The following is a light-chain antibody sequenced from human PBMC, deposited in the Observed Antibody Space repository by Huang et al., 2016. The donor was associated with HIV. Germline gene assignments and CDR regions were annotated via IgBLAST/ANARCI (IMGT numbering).Light chain of an antibody. Sequence: DFVMTQSPLSLSVTPGEPASISCRSSQSLLHSNGYNYLDWYLQKPGQSPQLLISLSSNRATEVPDRFSGSGSVTYFTLKITRVEAEDVGIYYCMQALRTPRTFGQGTRLEMK. V-gene: IGKV2-28*01. J-gene: IGKJ5*01. CDR2: LSS. CDR3: MQALRTPRT. CDR1: QSLLHSNGYNY.